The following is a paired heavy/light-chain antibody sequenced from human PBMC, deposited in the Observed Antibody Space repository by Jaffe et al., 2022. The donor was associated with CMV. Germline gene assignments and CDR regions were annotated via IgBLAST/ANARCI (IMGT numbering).Light chain of an antibody. CDR1: TGTVTSGHF. Sequence: QAVVTQEPSLTVSPGGTVTLTCGSNTGTVTSGHFPCWFQQRPGQAPRTLIYDTTNRHSWTPARFSGSLLGGKAALTLSGAQPEDEADYYCLVSYSDGSPVVFGGGTKLIVL. CDR2: DTT. J-gene: IGLJ2*01. CDR3: LVSYSDGSPVV. V-gene: IGLV7-46*01.
Heavy chain of an antibody. V-gene: IGHV3-53*01. D-gene: IGHD6-13*01. CDR1: GFTVSRNH. CDR2: IYSGGGT. J-gene: IGHJ4*02. Sequence: EVQLVESGGGLMQPGESLRLSCAGSGFTVSRNHMNWVRQAPGKGLEWVSVIYSGGGTKYADSVKGRFTVSRDISNLYLEINSLRVEDTAVYYCVRGWSSTWTDPVDYWGQGTLVTVSS. CDR3: VRGWSSTWTDPVDY.